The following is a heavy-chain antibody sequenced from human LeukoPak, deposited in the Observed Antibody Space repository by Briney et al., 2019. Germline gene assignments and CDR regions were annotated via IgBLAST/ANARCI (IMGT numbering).Heavy chain of an antibody. D-gene: IGHD3-22*01. Sequence: ASVNVSCKASGYTFTVYFMHCVRQAPGQGVECMGWINPNTASTNSTQKFQGRVTMTRERSISTAYMELSRLRSDDTAAYYCARELDYDSSGSYFDYCGQGTLVTVSS. V-gene: IGHV1-2*02. CDR2: INPNTAST. CDR1: GYTFTVYF. CDR3: ARELDYDSSGSYFDY. J-gene: IGHJ4*02.